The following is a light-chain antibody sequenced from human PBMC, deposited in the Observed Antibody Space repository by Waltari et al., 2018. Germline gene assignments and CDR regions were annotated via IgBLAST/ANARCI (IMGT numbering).Light chain of an antibody. CDR2: EDN. V-gene: IGLV6-57*01. J-gene: IGLJ3*02. Sequence: NFMLTQPHSVSESPGKTVTISCTRSSGSIASNYVQWYQQRPGGSPTTVIYEDNQRPSGVPVRFSGSIDSSSNSASLTISGLKTEDEADYYCQSYDSSSWVFGGGTKLTVL. CDR3: QSYDSSSWV. CDR1: SGSIASNY.